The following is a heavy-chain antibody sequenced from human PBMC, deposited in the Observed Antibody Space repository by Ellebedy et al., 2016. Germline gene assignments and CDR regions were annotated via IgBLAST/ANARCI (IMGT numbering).Heavy chain of an antibody. V-gene: IGHV5-51*01. CDR3: AGARNGDYSFDS. CDR1: GYSFTTYW. CDR2: IFLRDSTT. Sequence: GESLKISCKGSGYSFTTYWIGWVRQMPGEGLEWMGIIFLRDSTTKYSPSFQGQVTISADTSINTAYLQWDSLRASDTAMYYRAGARNGDYSFDSWGQGTLVAVSS. D-gene: IGHD2-21*02. J-gene: IGHJ4*02.